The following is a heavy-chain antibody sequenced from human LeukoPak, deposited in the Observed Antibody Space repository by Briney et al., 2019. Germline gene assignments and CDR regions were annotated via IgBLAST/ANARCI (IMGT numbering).Heavy chain of an antibody. J-gene: IGHJ4*02. CDR3: ARGSRKLAVDY. CDR2: IYYSGST. CDR1: GGSIGSSSYY. V-gene: IGHV4-39*01. D-gene: IGHD3-10*01. Sequence: SETLSLTCTVSGGSIGSSSYYWGWIRQPPGKGLEWIGSIYYSGSTYYNPSLKSRVTISVDTSKNQFSLKLSSVTAADTAVYYCARGSRKLAVDYWGQGTLVTVSS.